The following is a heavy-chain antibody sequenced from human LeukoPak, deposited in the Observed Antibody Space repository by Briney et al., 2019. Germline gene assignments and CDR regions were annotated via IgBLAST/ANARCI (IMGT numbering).Heavy chain of an antibody. CDR3: ARGTYGDEGYFDY. Sequence: SQTLSLTCTVSGGSISSGGYYGSWIRQHPGKGLEWIGYIYYSGSTYYNPSLKSRVTISVDTSKNQFSLKLSSVTAADTAVYYCARGTYGDEGYFDYWGQGTLVTVSS. V-gene: IGHV4-31*03. J-gene: IGHJ4*02. CDR1: GGSISSGGYY. D-gene: IGHD4-17*01. CDR2: IYYSGST.